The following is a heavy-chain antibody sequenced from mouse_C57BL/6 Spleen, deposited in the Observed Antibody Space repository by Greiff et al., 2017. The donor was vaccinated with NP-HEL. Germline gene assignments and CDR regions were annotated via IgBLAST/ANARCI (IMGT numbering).Heavy chain of an antibody. J-gene: IGHJ4*01. V-gene: IGHV1-15*01. Sequence: QVQLQQSGAELVRPGASVTLSCKASGYTFTDYEMHWVKQTPVHGLEWIGAIDPETGGTAYNQKFKGKAILTADKSSSTAYMELRSLTSEDSAVYYCTRSGYGNYDYAMDYWGQGTSVTVSS. D-gene: IGHD2-1*01. CDR1: GYTFTDYE. CDR2: IDPETGGT. CDR3: TRSGYGNYDYAMDY.